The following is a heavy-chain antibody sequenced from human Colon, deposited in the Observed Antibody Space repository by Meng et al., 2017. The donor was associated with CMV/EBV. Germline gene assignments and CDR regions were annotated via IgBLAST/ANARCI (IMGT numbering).Heavy chain of an antibody. CDR2: INVKDGNT. Sequence: YGIAWVRQAPGQGLEWMGWINVKDGNTNYAENFQGRVTMTTDTSTSTAYLDLRSLRSDDTAVYFCARSLGYCSSGTCYTNWFDPWGRGTLVTVSS. J-gene: IGHJ5*02. CDR3: ARSLGYCSSGTCYTNWFDP. D-gene: IGHD2-15*01. CDR1: YG. V-gene: IGHV1-18*01.